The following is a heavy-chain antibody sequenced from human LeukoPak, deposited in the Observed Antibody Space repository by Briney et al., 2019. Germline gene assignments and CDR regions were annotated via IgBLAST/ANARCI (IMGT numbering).Heavy chain of an antibody. CDR3: TTVGGYNPDY. CDR1: GFTFRNAW. Sequence: PGGSLRLSCAASGFTFRNAWMSWVRQAPGKGLEGGGRIKSKTDGGTTDYAAPVKGRFTLSRDESKNTLYLQMNSLKTEDTAVYYCTTVGGYNPDYWGQGTLVNVSS. D-gene: IGHD5-24*01. V-gene: IGHV3-15*01. J-gene: IGHJ4*02. CDR2: IKSKTDGGTT.